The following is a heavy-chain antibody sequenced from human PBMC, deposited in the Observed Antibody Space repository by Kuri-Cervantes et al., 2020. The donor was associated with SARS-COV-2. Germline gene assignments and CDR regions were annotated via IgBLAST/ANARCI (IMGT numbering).Heavy chain of an antibody. Sequence: ASVKVSCKASGYTFTGYYMHWVGQAPGQGLEWMGWINPNSGGTNYAQKFQGRVTMTRDTSISTAYMELSRLRSDDTAVYYCARGGGYYDSSGYYYFDYWGQGTLVTVSS. D-gene: IGHD3-22*01. CDR3: ARGGGYYDSSGYYYFDY. V-gene: IGHV1-2*02. CDR2: INPNSGGT. CDR1: GYTFTGYY. J-gene: IGHJ4*02.